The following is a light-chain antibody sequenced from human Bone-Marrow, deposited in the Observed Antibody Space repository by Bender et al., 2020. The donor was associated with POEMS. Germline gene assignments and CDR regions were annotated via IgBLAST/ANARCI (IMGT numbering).Light chain of an antibody. CDR2: EVI. CDR3: TSYAGNSNWV. V-gene: IGLV2-23*02. Sequence: QSALTQPASVSGSPGQSITISCTGASSDVGAYNFVSWYQQNPGKAPKLIIYEVIKRPSGVSNRFSGSKSGNTASLTISGLQAEDEADYYCTSYAGNSNWVFGGGTRLTVL. CDR1: SSDVGAYNF. J-gene: IGLJ3*02.